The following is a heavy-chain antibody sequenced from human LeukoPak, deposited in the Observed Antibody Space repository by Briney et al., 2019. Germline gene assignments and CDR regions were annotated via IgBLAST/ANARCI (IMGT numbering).Heavy chain of an antibody. CDR3: AKGPLGSWYYSDY. J-gene: IGHJ4*02. V-gene: IGHV3-23*01. D-gene: IGHD6-13*01. CDR2: FGRSGSDT. CDR1: GFTFGTSA. Sequence: PGGSLRLSCAASGFTFGTSAMSWVRQAPGRGPEWVSTFGRSGSDTYYSDSVKGRFTIFRDNSKNTLYLQMNSLRDEDTAVYYCAKGPLGSWYYSDYWGQGTLVTVSS.